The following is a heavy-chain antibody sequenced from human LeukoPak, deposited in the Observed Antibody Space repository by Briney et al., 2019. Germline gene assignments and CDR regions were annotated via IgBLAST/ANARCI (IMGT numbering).Heavy chain of an antibody. CDR2: INHSGST. D-gene: IGHD6-13*01. CDR3: ARWWRIAAANTFYYYYYYMDV. Sequence: SETLSLTCAVYGGSFSGYYWSWIRQPPGKGLEWIGEINHSGSTNYNPSLKSRVTISVDTSKNQFSLKLSSVTAADTAVYYCARWWRIAAANTFYYYYYYMDVWGKGTTVTISS. V-gene: IGHV4-34*01. CDR1: GGSFSGYY. J-gene: IGHJ6*03.